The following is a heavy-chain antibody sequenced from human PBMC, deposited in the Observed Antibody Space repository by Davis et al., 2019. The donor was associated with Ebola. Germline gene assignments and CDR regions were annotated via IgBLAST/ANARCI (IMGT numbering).Heavy chain of an antibody. CDR2: IIPILGIA. CDR1: GYTFTGYY. D-gene: IGHD2-15*01. J-gene: IGHJ3*02. Sequence: SVKVSCKASGYTFTGYYMHWVRQAPGQGLEWMGRIIPILGIANYAQKFQGRVTITADKSTSTAYMELSSLRSEDTAVYYCARDVCSGGSCYGGAFDIWGQGTMVTVSS. CDR3: ARDVCSGGSCYGGAFDI. V-gene: IGHV1-69*04.